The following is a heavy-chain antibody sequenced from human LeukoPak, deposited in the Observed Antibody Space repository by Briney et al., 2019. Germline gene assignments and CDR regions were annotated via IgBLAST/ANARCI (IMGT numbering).Heavy chain of an antibody. V-gene: IGHV3-20*04. J-gene: IGHJ6*03. CDR2: INWNGGST. Sequence: GGSLRLSCAASGFTFDDYGMSWVRQAPGKGLEWVSGINWNGGSTGYADSVKGRFTISRDNAKSSLYLQMNSLRAEDTALYYCAKSGYYDYYYYYYMDVWGKGTTVTVSS. D-gene: IGHD3-3*01. CDR1: GFTFDDYG. CDR3: AKSGYYDYYYYYYMDV.